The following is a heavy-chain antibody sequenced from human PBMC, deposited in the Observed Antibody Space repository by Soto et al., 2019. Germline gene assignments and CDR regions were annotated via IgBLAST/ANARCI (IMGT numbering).Heavy chain of an antibody. CDR2: IIPILGIA. CDR1: GGTFSSYT. V-gene: IGHV1-69*08. CDR3: ARDGGSGSYGWFDP. D-gene: IGHD3-10*01. Sequence: QVQLVQSGAEVKKPGSSVKVSCKASGGTFSSYTISWVRQAPGQGLEWMGRIIPILGIANYAQKFQGRVTITADESTSTAHMELSSLRSEDTAVYYCARDGGSGSYGWFDPWGQGTLVTVSS. J-gene: IGHJ5*02.